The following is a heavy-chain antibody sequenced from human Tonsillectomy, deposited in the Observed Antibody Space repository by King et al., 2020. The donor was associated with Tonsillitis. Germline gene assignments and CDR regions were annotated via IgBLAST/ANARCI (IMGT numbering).Heavy chain of an antibody. J-gene: IGHJ4*02. D-gene: IGHD1-26*01. V-gene: IGHV1-18*01. Sequence: QLVQSGAEVKKPGASVKVSCKASGYSFTAYAISWVRQAPGQGLEWMGWISPNNDNTNYAQKFQDRVTMTTDTSTSTAYMELRNLRSDDTAMYYCAGYSGNSWGQGTLVTVSS. CDR1: GYSFTAYA. CDR3: AGYSGNS. CDR2: ISPNNDNT.